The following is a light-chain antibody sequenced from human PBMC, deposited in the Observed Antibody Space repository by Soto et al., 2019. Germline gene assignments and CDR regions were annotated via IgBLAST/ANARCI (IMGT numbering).Light chain of an antibody. J-gene: IGLJ3*02. CDR3: QVWDSTGDHSTV. V-gene: IGLV3-21*02. CDR1: KVGSKS. Sequence: SYELTQSPSVSVAPGQTATFTCGGNKVGSKSVHWYQQKPGQAPVLVVYDDSHRAAGIPERFSGSNSGNTATLTISRVEAGDEAYYYCQVWDSTGDHSTVFXGGTKPTVL. CDR2: DDS.